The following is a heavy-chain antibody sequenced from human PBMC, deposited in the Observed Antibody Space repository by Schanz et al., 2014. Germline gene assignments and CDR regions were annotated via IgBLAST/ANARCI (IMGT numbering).Heavy chain of an antibody. V-gene: IGHV3-23*01. CDR2: INGNGGIT. Sequence: EAQLLESGGGLVQPGGSLRLSCAASGFNFKAYAMSWVRQAPGKGLEWVSAINGNGGITYYADPVKGRFIVSRDNSKNTLYLEMNRLRVDDTAVYYCSKDKQGSRSDDSWGQGTLVTVSS. CDR3: SKDKQGSRSDDS. CDR1: GFNFKAYA. D-gene: IGHD2-15*01. J-gene: IGHJ5*01.